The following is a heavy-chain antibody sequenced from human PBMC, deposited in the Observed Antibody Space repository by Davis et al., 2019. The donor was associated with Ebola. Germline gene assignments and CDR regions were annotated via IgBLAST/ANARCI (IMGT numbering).Heavy chain of an antibody. CDR2: FDPEHGGA. J-gene: IGHJ4*02. D-gene: IGHD1-14*01. Sequence: ASVKVSCKVSAYTLAEFSIHWVRQAPGKGLEWMGSFDPEHGGAIYSQKFQARVIMTDDTSTDTAYMELSSLRYEDTAVYYCTIGGTTGGFDYWGQGTLVTVSS. V-gene: IGHV1-24*01. CDR3: TIGGTTGGFDY. CDR1: AYTLAEFS.